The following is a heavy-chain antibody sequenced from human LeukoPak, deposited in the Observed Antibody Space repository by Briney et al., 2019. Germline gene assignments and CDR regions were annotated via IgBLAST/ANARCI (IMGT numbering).Heavy chain of an antibody. CDR2: ISSNGGDT. J-gene: IGHJ5*02. D-gene: IGHD1-14*01. V-gene: IGHV3-64D*09. Sequence: GGSLRLSCSASGFTFSSYAMHWVRQAPGKGLEYVSAISSNGGDTYYADSVKGRFTISRDNSKNTLYLQMSSLRAEDTAVYYCAKGSGINHYHWIDPWGQGTLVTVSS. CDR1: GFTFSSYA. CDR3: AKGSGINHYHWIDP.